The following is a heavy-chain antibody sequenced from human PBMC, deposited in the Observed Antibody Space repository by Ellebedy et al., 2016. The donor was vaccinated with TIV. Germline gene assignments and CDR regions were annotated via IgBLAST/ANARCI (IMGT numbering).Heavy chain of an antibody. CDR2: INPNSGGT. V-gene: IGHV1-2*02. D-gene: IGHD3-10*01. CDR1: GYAFGSYG. CDR3: ARSEAWPSLVPILPFDY. J-gene: IGHJ4*02. Sequence: ASVKVSCKASGYAFGSYGISWVRQAPGQGLEWMGWINPNSGGTNYAQKFQGRVTMTRDTSISTAYMELSRLRSDDTAVYYCARSEAWPSLVPILPFDYWGQGTLVTVSS.